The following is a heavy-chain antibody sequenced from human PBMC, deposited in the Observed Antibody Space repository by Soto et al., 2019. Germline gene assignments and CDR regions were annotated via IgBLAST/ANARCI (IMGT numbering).Heavy chain of an antibody. CDR1: GFTFRSYT. J-gene: IGHJ1*01. V-gene: IGHV3-21*01. CDR2: ISSSSNYI. CDR3: SSHPLQLLAAAGSVAPFPEYFQF. Sequence: EVQLVESGGGLVKPGGSLRLSCAASGFTFRSYTMNWVRQAPGKGLEWVASISSSSNYISYAGSVKGRFTISRDNAKNSLYLPISRLRADHTAVYYCSSHPLQLLAAAGSVAPFPEYFQFWGQGALVTVPS. D-gene: IGHD6-13*01.